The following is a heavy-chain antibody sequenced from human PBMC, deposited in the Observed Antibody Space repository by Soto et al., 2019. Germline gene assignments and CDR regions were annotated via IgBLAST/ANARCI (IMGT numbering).Heavy chain of an antibody. CDR1: GYTFTSHG. Sequence: QVHLVQSGAEVKKPGAAVKVSCKSSGYTFTSHGLHWVRQAPGQRLEWMGWINTGTGHTQYSERFQGRVTFSTDPAASTGYLEVSSLRSEDTAVYYCARMRGLGASLWCGPWGQGTMVTVSS. D-gene: IGHD1-26*01. V-gene: IGHV1-3*04. CDR2: INTGTGHT. J-gene: IGHJ5*02. CDR3: ARMRGLGASLWCGP.